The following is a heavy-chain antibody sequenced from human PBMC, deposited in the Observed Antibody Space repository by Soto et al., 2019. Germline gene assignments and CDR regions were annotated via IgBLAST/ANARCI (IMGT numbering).Heavy chain of an antibody. Sequence: PXGSLRLTCPASGFTFSSYTMSWVRQAPGKGLDWVSAISVSGGSTYYADSVKGRFTISRDNSKNTLYLQMNSLRAEDTAVYYCAKPTGSRYHHYNSPDYWGQGTLVTVSS. CDR3: AKPTGSRYHHYNSPDY. J-gene: IGHJ4*02. D-gene: IGHD2-15*01. CDR1: GFTFSSYT. V-gene: IGHV3-23*01. CDR2: ISVSGGST.